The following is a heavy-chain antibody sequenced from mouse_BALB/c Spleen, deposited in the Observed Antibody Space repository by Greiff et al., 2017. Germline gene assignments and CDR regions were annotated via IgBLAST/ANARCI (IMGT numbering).Heavy chain of an antibody. CDR3: ARAYYGSSSFAY. CDR1: GFSLTDYG. D-gene: IGHD1-1*01. Sequence: VKLMESGPGLVAPSQSLSITCTVSGFSLTDYGVNWVRQPPGKGLEWLGMIWGDGSTDYNSALKSRLSISKDNSKSQVFLKMNSLQTDDTARYYCARAYYGSSSFAYWGQGTLVTVSA. CDR2: IWGDGST. V-gene: IGHV2-6-7*01. J-gene: IGHJ3*01.